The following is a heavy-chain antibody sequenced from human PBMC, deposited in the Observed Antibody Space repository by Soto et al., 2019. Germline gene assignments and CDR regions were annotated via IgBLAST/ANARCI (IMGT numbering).Heavy chain of an antibody. CDR3: ASLENYYGSGSPRYYYYYMDV. J-gene: IGHJ6*03. CDR2: IYYSGST. D-gene: IGHD3-10*01. Sequence: SETLSLTCTVSGGSISSYYWSWIRQPPGKGLEWIGYIYYSGSTNYNPSLKSRVTISVDTSKNQFSLKLSSVTAADTAVYYCASLENYYGSGSPRYYYYYMDVWGKGTTVTVSS. V-gene: IGHV4-59*01. CDR1: GGSISSYY.